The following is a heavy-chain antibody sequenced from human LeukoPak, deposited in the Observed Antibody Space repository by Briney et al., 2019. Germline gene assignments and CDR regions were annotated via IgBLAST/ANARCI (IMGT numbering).Heavy chain of an antibody. CDR1: GGSISSSSYY. V-gene: IGHV4-39*01. CDR2: IYYSGST. Sequence: SETLSLACTVSGGSISSSSYYWGWIRQPPGKGLEWIGSIYYSGSTYYNPSLKSRVTISVDTSKNQFSLKLSSVTAADTAVYYCTGYSSSWYGAEPSFDYWGQGTLVTVSS. J-gene: IGHJ4*02. D-gene: IGHD6-13*01. CDR3: TGYSSSWYGAEPSFDY.